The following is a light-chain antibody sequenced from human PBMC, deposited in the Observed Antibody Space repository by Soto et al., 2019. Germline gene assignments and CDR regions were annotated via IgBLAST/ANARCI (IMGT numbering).Light chain of an antibody. CDR3: SSYAGSNFVV. CDR2: EVS. V-gene: IGLV2-8*01. Sequence: QSALTQPPSASGSPGQSVTISCTGTSSDVGDYNYVSWYQRHPGKAPQLMIYEVSKRPSGVPDRFSGSKSGNTASLTVSGLQDEDEADYYCSSYAGSNFVVFGGGTKLTVL. J-gene: IGLJ2*01. CDR1: SSDVGDYNY.